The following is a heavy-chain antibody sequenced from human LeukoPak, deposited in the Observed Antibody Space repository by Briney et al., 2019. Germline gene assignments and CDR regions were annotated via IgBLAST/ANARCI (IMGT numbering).Heavy chain of an antibody. V-gene: IGHV1-2*02. Sequence: GASVKVSCTASGYTFTGYYMHWVRQAPGQGLEWMGWINPNSGGTNYAQKFQGRVTMTRDTSISTAYMELSRLRSDDTAVYYCAREGSGYGNWFDPWGQGTLATVSS. CDR3: AREGSGYGNWFDP. J-gene: IGHJ5*02. CDR1: GYTFTGYY. D-gene: IGHD5-18*01. CDR2: INPNSGGT.